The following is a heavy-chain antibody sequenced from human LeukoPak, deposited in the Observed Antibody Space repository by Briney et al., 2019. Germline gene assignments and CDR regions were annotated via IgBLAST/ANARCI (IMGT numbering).Heavy chain of an antibody. CDR2: ISHDGGIT. Sequence: PGGSLRLSCAVSGFTFRGYGIHWVRQAPGKGLEWVAVISHDGGITYYADSVKGRFTISIDNSKNTLYLQMNSLRAEDTAAYYCAKDRSGWPFDAFDIWGQGTMVTVS. CDR1: GFTFRGYG. CDR3: AKDRSGWPFDAFDI. J-gene: IGHJ3*02. D-gene: IGHD6-19*01. V-gene: IGHV3-30*18.